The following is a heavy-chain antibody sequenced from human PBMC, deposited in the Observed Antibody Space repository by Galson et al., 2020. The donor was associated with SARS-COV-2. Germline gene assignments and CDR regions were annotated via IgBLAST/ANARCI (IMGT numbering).Heavy chain of an antibody. D-gene: IGHD3-22*01. CDR1: GFTFSSYG. CDR3: AKDDSSGYSTSWFDP. Sequence: GESLKISCAASGFTFSSYGMHWVRQAPGKGPEWVAVISYDGSNKYYADSVKGRFTISRDNSKNTLYLQMNSLRAEDTAVYYCAKDDSSGYSTSWFDPWGQGTLVTVSS. V-gene: IGHV3-30*18. CDR2: ISYDGSNK. J-gene: IGHJ5*02.